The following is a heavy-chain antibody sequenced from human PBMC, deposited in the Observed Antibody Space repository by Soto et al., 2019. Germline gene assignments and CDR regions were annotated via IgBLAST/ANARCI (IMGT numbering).Heavy chain of an antibody. V-gene: IGHV3-33*01. J-gene: IGHJ4*02. Sequence: QVQLVESGGGVVQPGRSLRLSCAASGFTFSSYGMHWVRQAPGKGLARVAVIWYDGSNKYDADSVKGRFTISRDNSKNTLYLQMNSLRAEDTAVYYCARVPCISTGCYGLLDYWGQGTLVTVSS. CDR3: ARVPCISTGCYGLLDY. CDR2: IWYDGSNK. D-gene: IGHD2-2*01. CDR1: GFTFSSYG.